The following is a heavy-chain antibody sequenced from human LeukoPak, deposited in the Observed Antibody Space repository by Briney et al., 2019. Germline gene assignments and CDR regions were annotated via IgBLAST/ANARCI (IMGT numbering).Heavy chain of an antibody. V-gene: IGHV1-18*01. CDR3: ARDLSSSCYDPAFDY. Sequence: ASVKVSCKASGYTLTSYGISWVRQAPGQGLEWMGCISAHNANTNYAQRLQGRVTMTTDTSTSTTYMELRSLRSDDTALYYCARDLSSSCYDPAFDYWGQGTLVTVSS. J-gene: IGHJ4*02. D-gene: IGHD6-13*01. CDR2: ISAHNANT. CDR1: GYTLTSYG.